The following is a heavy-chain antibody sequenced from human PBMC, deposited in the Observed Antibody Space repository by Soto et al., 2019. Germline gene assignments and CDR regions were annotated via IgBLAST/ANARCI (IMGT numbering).Heavy chain of an antibody. J-gene: IGHJ4*02. Sequence: SETLSLTCTVSGCSIITGSYYWGWIRQPPGKGLEWIGSIHYSGSTDYSPSLKSRVTMSVDTSKNQFSLKLNSVAAADTAIYYCARLDFLDDCWGQGTLVTVSS. V-gene: IGHV4-39*01. CDR1: GCSIITGSYY. CDR3: ARLDFLDDC. D-gene: IGHD3-3*01. CDR2: IHYSGST.